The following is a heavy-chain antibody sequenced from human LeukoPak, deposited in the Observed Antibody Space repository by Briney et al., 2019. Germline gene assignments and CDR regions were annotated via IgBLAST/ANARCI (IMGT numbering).Heavy chain of an antibody. Sequence: PGGSLRLSCAASGFTFSSYGMHGVREAPGKGVEWGAVISYDGSNKYYADSVKGGFTISRDNSKNTLYLQMNSLRAEDTAVYYCAKEGYSRDFDCWGQGTLVTVSS. V-gene: IGHV3-30*18. CDR2: ISYDGSNK. J-gene: IGHJ4*02. D-gene: IGHD5-18*01. CDR1: GFTFSSYG. CDR3: AKEGYSRDFDC.